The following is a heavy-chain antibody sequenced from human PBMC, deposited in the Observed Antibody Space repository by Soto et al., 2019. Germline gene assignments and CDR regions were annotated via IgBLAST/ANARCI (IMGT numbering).Heavy chain of an antibody. D-gene: IGHD3-3*01. J-gene: IGHJ5*02. CDR2: ISYGGSNK. V-gene: IGHV3-30*18. CDR1: GFTFSSYG. Sequence: GGSLRLSCAASGFTFSSYGMHWVRQAPGKGLEWVAVISYGGSNKYYADSVKGRFTISRDNSKNTLYLQKNSLRAEDTAVYYCAKDLRSTIFGVVMEYNWFDPWGQGTLVTVSS. CDR3: AKDLRSTIFGVVMEYNWFDP.